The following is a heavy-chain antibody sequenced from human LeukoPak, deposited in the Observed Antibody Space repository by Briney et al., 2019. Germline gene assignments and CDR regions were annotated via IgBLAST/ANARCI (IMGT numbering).Heavy chain of an antibody. CDR1: GGSFSGYY. CDR2: INHSGST. CDR3: ARGRGVLSYCSGTSCHAPYFDY. D-gene: IGHD2-2*01. V-gene: IGHV4-34*01. J-gene: IGHJ4*02. Sequence: SETLSLTCAVYGGSFSGYYWSWIRQPPGKGLEWIGEINHSGSTNYNPSLKSRVTISVDTSKNQFSLKLSSVTAADTAVYYCARGRGVLSYCSGTSCHAPYFDYWGQGTLVTVSS.